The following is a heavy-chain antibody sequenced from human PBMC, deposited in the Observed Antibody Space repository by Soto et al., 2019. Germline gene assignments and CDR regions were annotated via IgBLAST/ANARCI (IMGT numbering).Heavy chain of an antibody. CDR2: THYSVGT. CDR1: GGSISSVDYY. CDR3: ARDVDAYGDYARPNWFDP. J-gene: IGHJ5*02. D-gene: IGHD4-17*01. V-gene: IGHV4-30-4*01. Sequence: SETLSLTCTVSGGSISSVDYYWSWIRQPPGKGLEWIGHTHYSVGTDYNPSLKSRLTISVDTSKNQFSLKLSSVTAADTAVYYCARDVDAYGDYARPNWFDPWGQGTLVTVS.